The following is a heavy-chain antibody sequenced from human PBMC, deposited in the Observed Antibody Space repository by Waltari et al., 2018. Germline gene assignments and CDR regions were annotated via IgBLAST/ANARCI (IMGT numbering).Heavy chain of an antibody. V-gene: IGHV4-39*01. CDR2: VYYSGTT. CDR1: GGSIRSSSYY. Sequence: LQLQESGPGLVKPSGTLSLTCTVSGGSIRSSSYYWGWIRQPPGKGLEWIGVVYYSGTTCYIPSLKSRLTVSVDTSKNQFSLKLSSVTAADTAVYYCARARYYFDYWGQGTLVTVSS. CDR3: ARARYYFDY. J-gene: IGHJ4*02.